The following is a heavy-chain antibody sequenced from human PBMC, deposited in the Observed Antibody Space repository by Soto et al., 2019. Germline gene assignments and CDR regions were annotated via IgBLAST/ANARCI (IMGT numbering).Heavy chain of an antibody. V-gene: IGHV1-2*04. D-gene: IGHD3-10*01. Sequence: QVQLVQSGAEVKKPGASVKVSCKASGYTFTGSYMHWVLQSPGQGLERMGWINPNSGGTNYAQKFQGWVTITRGTSISTAYMELSRLRSDDTAVYYCARGGSTMVRGVIADAFDIWGQGTMVTVSS. J-gene: IGHJ3*02. CDR2: INPNSGGT. CDR3: ARGGSTMVRGVIADAFDI. CDR1: GYTFTGSY.